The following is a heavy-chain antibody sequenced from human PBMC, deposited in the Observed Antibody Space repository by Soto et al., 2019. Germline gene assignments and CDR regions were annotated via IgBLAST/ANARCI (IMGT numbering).Heavy chain of an antibody. Sequence: EVQLLESGGDLVQPGGSLRLSCAASGFTFSSYAMSWVRQAPGKGLEWVSIITGSGGSTYYADSVKGRFTISRDNFKNTLSLQMNSLRAEATAVYYCASGDSSGWTYWYFDLWGRGTLATVSS. CDR1: GFTFSSYA. V-gene: IGHV3-23*01. J-gene: IGHJ2*01. D-gene: IGHD6-19*01. CDR3: ASGDSSGWTYWYFDL. CDR2: ITGSGGST.